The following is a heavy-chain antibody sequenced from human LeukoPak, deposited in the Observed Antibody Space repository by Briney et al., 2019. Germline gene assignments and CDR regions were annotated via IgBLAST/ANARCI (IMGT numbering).Heavy chain of an antibody. Sequence: GESLKISCKGSGYSFTSYWIAWVRQMPGKGLEWMGIIHSGDSDIRYSPSFQGQVTISVDKSISTAYLQWSSLKASDTAMYYCARHNSECSNTTSCSCDYWGQGTLVTVSS. CDR1: GYSFTSYW. CDR2: IHSGDSDI. J-gene: IGHJ4*02. V-gene: IGHV5-51*01. D-gene: IGHD2/OR15-2a*01. CDR3: ARHNSECSNTTSCSCDY.